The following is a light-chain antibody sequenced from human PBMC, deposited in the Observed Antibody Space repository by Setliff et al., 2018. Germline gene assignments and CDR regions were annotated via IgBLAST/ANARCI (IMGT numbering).Light chain of an antibody. CDR1: SSNIGAGYD. CDR2: GNS. V-gene: IGLV1-40*01. CDR3: QSYDSSLNFV. Sequence: QSVLTQPPSVSGAPGQRVTISCTGSSSNIGAGYDVHWYQQLPGTAPKLLIYGNSNRPSGVPDRFSGSKSGTSASLAITGLQAEDEADYYCQSYDSSLNFVFGTGTKGTV. J-gene: IGLJ1*01.